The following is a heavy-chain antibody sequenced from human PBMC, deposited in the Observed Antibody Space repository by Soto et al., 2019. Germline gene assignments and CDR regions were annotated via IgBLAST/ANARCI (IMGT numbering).Heavy chain of an antibody. Sequence: GGSLRLSCAASGFTFSSYSMNWVRQAPGKGLEWVSSISSSSSYIYYEDSVKGRFTISRDNAKNSLHLQMNSLRAEDTAVYYCARACTSCYDRGRSVKYYYYYMDVWGKGTTVTVSS. D-gene: IGHD2-2*01. CDR1: GFTFSSYS. J-gene: IGHJ6*03. CDR2: ISSSSSYI. V-gene: IGHV3-21*01. CDR3: ARACTSCYDRGRSVKYYYYYMDV.